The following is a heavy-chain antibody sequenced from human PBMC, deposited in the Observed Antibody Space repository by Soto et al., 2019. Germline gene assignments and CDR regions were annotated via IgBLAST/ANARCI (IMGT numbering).Heavy chain of an antibody. Sequence: LRLSCVASGXTFGSRAMSWVRQAPGEGLEWVSTITDTGGDTKYADSVRGRFTMSRDNSKKTLYLQMNSLRVEDSALYYCARGSTDSYPGSRIFDFWGRGTLVTVSS. CDR3: ARGSTDSYPGSRIFDF. V-gene: IGHV3-23*01. D-gene: IGHD3-10*01. CDR1: GXTFGSRA. J-gene: IGHJ4*02. CDR2: ITDTGGDT.